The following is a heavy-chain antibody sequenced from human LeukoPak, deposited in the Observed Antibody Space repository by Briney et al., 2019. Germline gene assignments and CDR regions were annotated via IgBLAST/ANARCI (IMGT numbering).Heavy chain of an antibody. CDR3: AKDSKLRGFGEFDC. CDR2: IGGSGSTT. Sequence: PGGSLRLSCAASGFTFSKYAMSWVRQAPGKGLEWISGIGGSGSTTYYADSVKGRFTISRDNSKSTLYLQMNGLRVEDTAMYYCAKDSKLRGFGEFDCWGQGTLVTVSS. D-gene: IGHD3-10*01. J-gene: IGHJ4*02. V-gene: IGHV3-23*01. CDR1: GFTFSKYA.